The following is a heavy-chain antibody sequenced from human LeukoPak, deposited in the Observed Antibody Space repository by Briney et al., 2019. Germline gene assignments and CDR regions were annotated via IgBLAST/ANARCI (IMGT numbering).Heavy chain of an antibody. CDR3: ARVMADIVVVPAAMLFDP. CDR1: GFTFSSYE. J-gene: IGHJ5*02. Sequence: GGSLRLSCAASGFTFSSYEMNRVRQAPGKGLEWVSYISSSGSTKYYADSVKGRFTISRDNAKNSLYLQMNSLRAEDTAVYYCARVMADIVVVPAAMLFDPWGQGTLVTVSS. D-gene: IGHD2-2*01. CDR2: ISSSGSTK. V-gene: IGHV3-48*03.